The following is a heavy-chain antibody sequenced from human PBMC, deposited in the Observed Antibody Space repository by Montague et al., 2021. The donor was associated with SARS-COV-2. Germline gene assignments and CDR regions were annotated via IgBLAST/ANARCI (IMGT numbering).Heavy chain of an antibody. D-gene: IGHD2-21*01. CDR1: GGSISSFY. Sequence: SETLSLTCTVSGGSISSFYWSWFRQPPGKGLEWIGYISDSWSTNYNPSLTSRVTMSVDTSKYQFSLKVNSVTAADTAVYYCSGHYIATLPSVYWGQGTLVTVSS. V-gene: IGHV4-59*08. CDR3: SGHYIATLPSVY. J-gene: IGHJ4*02. CDR2: ISDSWST.